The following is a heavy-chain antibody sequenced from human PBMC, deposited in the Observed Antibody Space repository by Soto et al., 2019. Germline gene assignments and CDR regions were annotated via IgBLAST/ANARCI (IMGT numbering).Heavy chain of an antibody. Sequence: SSETLSLTCTVSGGSISSGDYYWSWVRQPPGKGLEWIGYIYYSGSTYYNPSLKSRVTISVDTSKNQFSLKLSSVTAADTAVYYCARACITIFGVVIMGGPYYSYGMDVWGQGTTVTVSS. D-gene: IGHD3-3*01. J-gene: IGHJ6*02. CDR1: GGSISSGDYY. V-gene: IGHV4-30-4*01. CDR2: IYYSGST. CDR3: ARACITIFGVVIMGGPYYSYGMDV.